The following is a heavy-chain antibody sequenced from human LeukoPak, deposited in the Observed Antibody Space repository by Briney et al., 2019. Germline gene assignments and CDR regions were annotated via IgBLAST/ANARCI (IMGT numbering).Heavy chain of an antibody. D-gene: IGHD4-17*01. J-gene: IGHJ3*02. CDR1: GFTFGDYW. V-gene: IGHV3-7*01. CDR3: ARLWATVIAWGAFDI. CDR2: IKQDGSEK. Sequence: GGSLRLSCAAAGFTFGDYWMSWVRQAPGKGLEWVANIKQDGSEKYYVDSVKGRFTISRDNAKNSLYLQMNSLRVEDTAVYYCARLWATVIAWGAFDIWGQGTMITVSS.